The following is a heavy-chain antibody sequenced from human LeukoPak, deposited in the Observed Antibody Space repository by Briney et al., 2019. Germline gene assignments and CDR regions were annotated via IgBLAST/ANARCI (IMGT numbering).Heavy chain of an antibody. J-gene: IGHJ6*02. V-gene: IGHV3-30*03. CDR3: ARAKIIEAITHMDV. Sequence: GRSLRLSCVASGLTFSTYGMHWVRQAPGKGLEWVAVMSHDGGIEKYADSVKGRFTISRDNSKKTLYLQMNSLRSGDAAVYYCARAKIIEAITHMDVWGQGTTVTVSS. D-gene: IGHD5-12*01. CDR1: GLTFSTYG. CDR2: MSHDGGIE.